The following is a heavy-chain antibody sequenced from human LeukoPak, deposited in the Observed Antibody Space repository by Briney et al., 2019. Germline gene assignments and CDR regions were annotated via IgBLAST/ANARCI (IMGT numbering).Heavy chain of an antibody. V-gene: IGHV3-53*01. Sequence: PGGSLRLSCAASGFHVITYYMNWFRQAPGKGLEWASVIYSDFRTYYADSVKGRFIISKDTSKNTLYLQMNSLRAEDTAVYYCARDLSGIAGYTYGRGIDYWGQGTLVTVSS. CDR3: ARDLSGIAGYTYGRGIDY. J-gene: IGHJ4*02. CDR1: GFHVITYY. D-gene: IGHD5-18*01. CDR2: IYSDFRT.